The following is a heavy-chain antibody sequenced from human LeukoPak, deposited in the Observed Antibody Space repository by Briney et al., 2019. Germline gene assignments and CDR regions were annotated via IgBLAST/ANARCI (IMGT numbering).Heavy chain of an antibody. CDR2: VYYSGST. J-gene: IGHJ4*02. V-gene: IGHV4-59*01. CDR3: ASNTGTVFDY. Sequence: SETLSLTCTVSGDFITAYYWSWIRQPPGKGLEWIGYVYYSGSTEYNPSLRSRVTISLEMSKHQFSLNLTSVTAADTAVCYCASNTGTVFDYWGQGALVTVSS. D-gene: IGHD7-27*01. CDR1: GDFITAYY.